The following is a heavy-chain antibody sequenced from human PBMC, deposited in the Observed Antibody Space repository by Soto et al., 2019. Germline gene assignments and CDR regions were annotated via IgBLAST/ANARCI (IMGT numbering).Heavy chain of an antibody. Sequence: QVHLVQSGAEVKKPGSSVKVSCKAAGGTFSTYTLIWVRQAPGQGLEWMGRIIPMLTVRNSAQKFQGRVTLTADKSTSTAFMELTSLRSDDTAVYYCSIGRWSAETFDVWGQGTRVTVSS. D-gene: IGHD2-2*01. CDR2: IIPMLTVR. V-gene: IGHV1-69*02. J-gene: IGHJ3*01. CDR3: SIGRWSAETFDV. CDR1: GGTFSTYT.